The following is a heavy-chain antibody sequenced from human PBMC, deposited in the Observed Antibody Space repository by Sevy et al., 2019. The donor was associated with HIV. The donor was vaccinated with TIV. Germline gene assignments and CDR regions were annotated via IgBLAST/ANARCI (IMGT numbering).Heavy chain of an antibody. D-gene: IGHD3-10*01. CDR1: GFTFDDYT. J-gene: IGHJ4*02. Sequence: GGSLRLSCAASGFTFDDYTMHWVRQAPGKGLEWVSLISWDAKKTDYADSVEGRFTVSRDKRKNSLYLQMNRLRSEDTALYFCAKDIPGYSGFDHWGQGTLVTVSS. CDR2: ISWDAKKT. CDR3: AKDIPGYSGFDH. V-gene: IGHV3-43*01.